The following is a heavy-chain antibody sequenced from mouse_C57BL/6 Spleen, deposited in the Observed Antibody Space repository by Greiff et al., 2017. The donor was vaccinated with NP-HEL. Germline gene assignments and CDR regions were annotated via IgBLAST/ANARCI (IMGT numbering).Heavy chain of an antibody. V-gene: IGHV1-18*01. CDR1: GYTFTDYN. J-gene: IGHJ4*01. CDR3: ARTDYYGSSYHYAMDY. Sequence: EVQLQQSGPELVKPGASVKIPCKASGYTFTDYNMDWVKQSHGKSLEWIGDINPNNGGTIYNQKFKGKATLTVDKSSSTAYMELRSLTSEDTAVYYCARTDYYGSSYHYAMDYWGQGTSVTVSS. D-gene: IGHD1-1*01. CDR2: INPNNGGT.